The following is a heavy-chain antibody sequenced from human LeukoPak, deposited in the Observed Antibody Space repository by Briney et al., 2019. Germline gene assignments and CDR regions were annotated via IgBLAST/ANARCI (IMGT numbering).Heavy chain of an antibody. J-gene: IGHJ6*03. D-gene: IGHD6-19*01. CDR3: ARSVAGYYYYYYMDV. Sequence: PSETLSLTCAVYGGSFSGYYWSWIRQPPGKGLEWLGEINHSGSTNYNPSLKSRVTISVDTSKNQFSLKLSSVTAADTAVYYCARSVAGYYYYYYMDVWGKGTTVTISS. V-gene: IGHV4-34*01. CDR1: GGSFSGYY. CDR2: INHSGST.